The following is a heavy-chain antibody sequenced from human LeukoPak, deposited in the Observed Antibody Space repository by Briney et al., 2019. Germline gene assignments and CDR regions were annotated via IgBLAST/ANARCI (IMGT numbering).Heavy chain of an antibody. Sequence: GGSLRLSCAASGFTFSNAWMNWVRQAPGKGLEWVGRIKSKTDGGTTDYAAPVKGRFTISRDDSKNTLYLQMNSLRAEDTAVYYCARGVDYYENSGTIDYWGQGTLVTVSS. D-gene: IGHD3-22*01. V-gene: IGHV3-15*07. CDR2: IKSKTDGGTT. CDR1: GFTFSNAW. J-gene: IGHJ4*02. CDR3: ARGVDYYENSGTIDY.